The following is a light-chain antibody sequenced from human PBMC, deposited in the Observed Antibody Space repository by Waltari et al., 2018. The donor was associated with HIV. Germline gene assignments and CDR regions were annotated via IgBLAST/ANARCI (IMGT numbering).Light chain of an antibody. CDR1: SRAVGGHNY. J-gene: IGLJ2*01. CDR3: NSYTTSSTLHVV. V-gene: IGLV2-14*03. Sequence: QSALPQPASVPGSPGQSLPIPCTAPSRAVGGHNYLSWYQHNPGKAPKLMIYDVSNRPSGVSNRFPGSKSGNTASLTISGLQAEDEADYYCNSYTTSSTLHVVFGGGTKLTVL. CDR2: DVS.